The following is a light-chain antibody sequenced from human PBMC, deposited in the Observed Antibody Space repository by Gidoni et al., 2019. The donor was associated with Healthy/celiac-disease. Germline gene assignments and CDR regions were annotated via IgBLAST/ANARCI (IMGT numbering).Light chain of an antibody. CDR1: QSISSY. V-gene: IGKV3-11*01. J-gene: IGKJ4*01. Sequence: DIVLTQSPATLSLSPGQRATLSCRASQSISSYLAWYQQKPGQAPRLLIYDASNRATGIPARFSGSGSGTDITLTISGREPEDCAVYYSQRRNDWITFGGGTKVEIK. CDR3: QRRNDWIT. CDR2: DAS.